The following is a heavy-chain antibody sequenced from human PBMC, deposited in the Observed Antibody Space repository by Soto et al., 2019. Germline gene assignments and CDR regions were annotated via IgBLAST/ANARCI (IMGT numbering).Heavy chain of an antibody. D-gene: IGHD3-22*01. J-gene: IGHJ4*02. CDR1: GGSISSYY. Sequence: LSLTCTVSGGSISSYYCSWIRQPPGKGLEWIGYIYYSGSTNYNPSLKSRVTISVDTSKNQFSLKLSSVTAADTAVYYCARGFTYYYDSSGYYLAPWGQGTLVTVSS. CDR2: IYYSGST. CDR3: ARGFTYYYDSSGYYLAP. V-gene: IGHV4-59*01.